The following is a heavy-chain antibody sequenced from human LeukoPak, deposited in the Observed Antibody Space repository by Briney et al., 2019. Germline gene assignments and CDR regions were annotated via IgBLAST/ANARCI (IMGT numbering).Heavy chain of an antibody. CDR3: ATGDYGGDRTDY. V-gene: IGHV1-24*01. CDR1: GYTLTELS. CDR2: FDPEDGET. J-gene: IGHJ4*02. D-gene: IGHD4-23*01. Sequence: ASVKVSCKVSGYTLTELSMHWVRQAPGKGLERMGGFDPEDGETIYAQKFQGRATMTEDTSTDTAYMELSSLRSEDTAVYYCATGDYGGDRTDYWGQGTLVTVSS.